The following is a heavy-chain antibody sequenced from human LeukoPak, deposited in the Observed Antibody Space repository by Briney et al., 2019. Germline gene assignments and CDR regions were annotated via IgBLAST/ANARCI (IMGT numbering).Heavy chain of an antibody. CDR3: ARSNGLRYFDR. D-gene: IGHD4-11*01. V-gene: IGHV3-9*01. Sequence: GGSLRLSCAASGFTFDDYAMHWVRQAPGKGLEWVSGISWNSGSIGYADSVKGRFTISRDNAEMSLFLQMNSLRVDDTAVYYCARSNGLRYFDRWGQGTLVTVSS. CDR2: ISWNSGSI. CDR1: GFTFDDYA. J-gene: IGHJ4*02.